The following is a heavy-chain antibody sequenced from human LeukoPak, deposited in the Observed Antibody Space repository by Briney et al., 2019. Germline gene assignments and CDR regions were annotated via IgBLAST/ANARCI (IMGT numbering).Heavy chain of an antibody. D-gene: IGHD6-13*01. CDR2: IYYSGST. CDR3: ARLTVGAAADNTYYYYMDV. J-gene: IGHJ6*03. V-gene: IGHV4-59*12. Sequence: SETLSLTCTVSGGSISSYYWSWIRQPPGKGLEWIGYIYYSGSTNYNPSLKSRVTMSVDTSKNQFSLKLSSVTAADTAVYYCARLTVGAAADNTYYYYMDVWGKGTTVTVSS. CDR1: GGSISSYY.